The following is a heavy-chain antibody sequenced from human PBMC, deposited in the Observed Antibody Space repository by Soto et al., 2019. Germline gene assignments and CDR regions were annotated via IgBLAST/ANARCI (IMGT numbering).Heavy chain of an antibody. V-gene: IGHV1-8*01. D-gene: IGHD2-21*01. CDR2: KNPDRGMT. J-gene: IGHJ4*02. CDR3: SRRHCGQFGY. CDR1: GYTFHTYD. Sequence: QVQLVQSGAEVKKTGASVKVSCKASGYTFHTYDINWVRQASGQGLEWMGWKNPDRGMTTYAQRFQGRVKRTSSTCISTAYMVLISMRSEETVVDYCSRRHCGQFGYCCQGTLMT.